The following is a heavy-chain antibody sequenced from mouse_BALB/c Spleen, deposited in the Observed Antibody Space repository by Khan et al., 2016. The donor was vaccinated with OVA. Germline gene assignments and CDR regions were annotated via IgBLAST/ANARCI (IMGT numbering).Heavy chain of an antibody. CDR2: IWAGGST. D-gene: IGHD2-3*01. CDR1: GFSLTSYG. Sequence: QVQLKESGPGLVAPSQNLSITCTASGFSLTSYGVHWVRQPPGKGLEWLGVIWAGGSTNYNSALMSRLSISKDNSKSQVFLKMNSLQTDDTAMYYCARGDGYYEDAMDYWGQGTSVTVSS. V-gene: IGHV2-9*02. J-gene: IGHJ4*01. CDR3: ARGDGYYEDAMDY.